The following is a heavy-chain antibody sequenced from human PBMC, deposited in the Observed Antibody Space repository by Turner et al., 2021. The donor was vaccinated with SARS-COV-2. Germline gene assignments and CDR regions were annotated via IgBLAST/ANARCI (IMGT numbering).Heavy chain of an antibody. CDR1: GFTFSSYA. D-gene: IGHD1-26*01. CDR3: AKPYSGSYYGWFDP. CDR2: ISYDGSNK. J-gene: IGHJ5*02. Sequence: QVQLVESGGGVVQPGRSLRLSCAASGFTFSSYAMYWVRQAPGKGLEWVAVISYDGSNKYYADSVKGRFTISRDNSKNTLYLQMDSLRAEETAVYYCAKPYSGSYYGWFDPWGQGTLVTVSS. V-gene: IGHV3-30*04.